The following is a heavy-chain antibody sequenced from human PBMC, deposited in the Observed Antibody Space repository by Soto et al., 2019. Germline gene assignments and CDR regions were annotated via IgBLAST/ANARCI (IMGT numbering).Heavy chain of an antibody. CDR3: ARDPPHHDRRGYRFDY. CDR2: IWFDGSNK. V-gene: IGHV3-33*01. CDR1: GFTFTNYG. J-gene: IGHJ4*02. Sequence: GGSLRLSCVASGFTFTNYGMHWVRQAPGKGLEWVALIWFDGSNKYYADSVKGRFTISRDNSRNTVDLQMNSLRVEDTAVYYCARDPPHHDRRGYRFDYWGQGTLVTVSS. D-gene: IGHD3-22*01.